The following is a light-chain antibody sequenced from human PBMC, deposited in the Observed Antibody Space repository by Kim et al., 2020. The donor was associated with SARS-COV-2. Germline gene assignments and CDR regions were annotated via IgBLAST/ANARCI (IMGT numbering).Light chain of an antibody. CDR2: DVN. CDR3: SSYTVSNAVIFGGVV. CDR1: SSDVGGYDY. Sequence: QSALTQPASVSGSPGQSITISCTGTSSDVGGYDYVSWHQQHPGKTPKLMIYDVNKRPSGVSYRFSGSKSGNTASLTISGLQAEDEADYYCSSYTVSNAVIFGGVVFGGGTQLTVL. V-gene: IGLV2-14*01. J-gene: IGLJ2*01.